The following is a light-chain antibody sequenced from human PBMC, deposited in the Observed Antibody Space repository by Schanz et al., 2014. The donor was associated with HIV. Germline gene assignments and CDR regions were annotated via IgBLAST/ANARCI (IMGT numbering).Light chain of an antibody. J-gene: IGLJ3*02. V-gene: IGLV1-47*01. CDR1: SSNIGSNS. CDR2: RNN. Sequence: QSVLTQPPSASGTPGQRVPISCSGRSSNIGSNSVYWYQQLPGTAPKILIYRNNQRPSGVPDRFSGSKSGTSASLAISGLRSEDEADYYCAAWDDSLSGWVFGGGTKLTVL. CDR3: AAWDDSLSGWV.